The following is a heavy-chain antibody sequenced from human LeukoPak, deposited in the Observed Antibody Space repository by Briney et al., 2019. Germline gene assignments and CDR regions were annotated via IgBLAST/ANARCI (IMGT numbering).Heavy chain of an antibody. J-gene: IGHJ4*02. D-gene: IGHD5-12*01. CDR1: GYSLTNYY. V-gene: IGHV1-46*01. CDR2: INPSGGST. Sequence: ASVKVSCKAFGYSLTNYYVHWVRHAPGQGLEWMGGINPSGGSTSYAQKFQGRITVTRDTYTNTVYMDLSSVRSEDTATYYCARGAPTTRIGAGRFDYWGQGSLLTVAS. CDR3: ARGAPTTRIGAGRFDY.